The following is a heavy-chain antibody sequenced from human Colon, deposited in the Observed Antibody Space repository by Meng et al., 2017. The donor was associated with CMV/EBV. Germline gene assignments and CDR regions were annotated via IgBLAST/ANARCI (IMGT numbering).Heavy chain of an antibody. V-gene: IGHV4-59*01. Sequence: SETLSLTCTVSGGSISSYYWTWIRQPPGKGLEWIGFIYDSGNTNYTPTLKSRVTISLDSSKNPFSLELNSVSAADTAVYYCAREGRRGTSLPPYFHYYGVDVWGQGTTVTVSS. CDR3: AREGRRGTSLPPYFHYYGVDV. CDR2: IYDSGNT. CDR1: GGSISSYY. D-gene: IGHD2-15*01. J-gene: IGHJ6*02.